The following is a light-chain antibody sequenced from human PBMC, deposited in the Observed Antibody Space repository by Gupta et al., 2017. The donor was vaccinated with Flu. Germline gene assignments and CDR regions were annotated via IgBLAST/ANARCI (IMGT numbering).Light chain of an antibody. CDR2: VNN. J-gene: IGLJ1*01. V-gene: IGLV1-40*01. CDR1: NSNIGEGFD. Sequence: QSVLTHPPSVSGAPGQVVTISCPGDNSNIGEGFDVHWYRQLPRTAPKLIIYVNNLRPAGVPDRFSASKSAASASLVITGLQAEDEADYYCQSYDSRLIGPVFGSGTRVTVL. CDR3: QSYDSRLIGPV.